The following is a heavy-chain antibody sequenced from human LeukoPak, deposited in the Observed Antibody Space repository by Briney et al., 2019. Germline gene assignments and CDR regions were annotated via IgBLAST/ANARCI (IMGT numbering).Heavy chain of an antibody. J-gene: IGHJ4*02. CDR3: ARVELRLGELSYDF. V-gene: IGHV1-2*02. D-gene: IGHD3-16*02. CDR2: INPNSGGT. Sequence: ASVKVSCKASGYTFTGYYMHWVRQAPGQGLEWMGWINPNSGGTNYAQKFQGRVTMTRDTSISTAYMELSRLRSDDTAVYYCARVELRLGELSYDFWGQGTLVTVSS. CDR1: GYTFTGYY.